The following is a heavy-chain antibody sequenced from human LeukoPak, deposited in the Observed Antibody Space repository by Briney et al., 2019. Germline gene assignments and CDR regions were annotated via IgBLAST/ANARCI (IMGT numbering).Heavy chain of an antibody. D-gene: IGHD1-26*01. Sequence: GASVKVSCKASGYTFTSYYMHWVRQAPGQGLEWMGIINPSGGSTSYAQKFQGRVTMTRDMSTSTVYMELSSLRSEDTAVYYCARERYSGSYLHNSCFDYWGQGTLVTVSS. CDR1: GYTFTSYY. V-gene: IGHV1-46*01. J-gene: IGHJ4*02. CDR3: ARERYSGSYLHNSCFDY. CDR2: INPSGGST.